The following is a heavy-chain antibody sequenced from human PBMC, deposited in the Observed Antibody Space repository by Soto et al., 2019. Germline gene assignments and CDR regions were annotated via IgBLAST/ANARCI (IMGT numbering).Heavy chain of an antibody. CDR3: ARHGYNYGGGYFDY. Sequence: EVQLVESGGGLVQPGGSLRLSCAASGVTVSSNYMGWVRQAPGKGLEWVSVFYSGGSTYYADSVKGRFTISRDNSKNTLYLQMNSLRAEDTAVYYCARHGYNYGGGYFDYWGQGTLVTVSS. D-gene: IGHD5-18*01. V-gene: IGHV3-66*04. CDR2: FYSGGST. CDR1: GVTVSSNY. J-gene: IGHJ4*02.